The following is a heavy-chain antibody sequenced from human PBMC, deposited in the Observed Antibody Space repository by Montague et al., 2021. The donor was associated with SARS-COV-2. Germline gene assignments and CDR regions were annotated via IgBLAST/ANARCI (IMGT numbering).Heavy chain of an antibody. D-gene: IGHD2-15*01. CDR1: GFTFSSYA. J-gene: IGHJ4*02. V-gene: IGHV3-23*01. CDR2: LSSNAGST. Sequence: SLRLSCAASGFTFSSYAMTWVRQAPGKGLEWVSTLSSNAGSTYYGDSVKGRFTISRDSSKNTVYLQMGSLTADDSAVYYCARSPPIGSCWCPYFDNWGQGTLVTVSS. CDR3: ARSPPIGSCWCPYFDN.